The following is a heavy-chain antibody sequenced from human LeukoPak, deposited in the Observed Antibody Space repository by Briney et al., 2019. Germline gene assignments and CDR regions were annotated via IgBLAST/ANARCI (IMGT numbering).Heavy chain of an antibody. D-gene: IGHD3-22*01. CDR2: ISSNGGST. J-gene: IGHJ4*02. V-gene: IGHV3-64D*06. CDR3: VTRNRRYYDSSGYYPDY. CDR1: GFTFSSYA. Sequence: SGGSLRLSCSASGFTFSSYAMHWVRQAPGKGLEYVSAISSNGGSTYYADSVKGRFTISRDSSKNTLYLQMSSLRAEDTAVYYCVTRNRRYYDSSGYYPDYWGQGTLVTVSS.